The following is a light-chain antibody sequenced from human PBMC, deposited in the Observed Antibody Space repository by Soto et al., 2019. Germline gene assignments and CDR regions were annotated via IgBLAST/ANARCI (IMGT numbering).Light chain of an antibody. CDR1: SIGSYS. CDR2: DDS. CDR3: QLWDSSTDHPA. Sequence: SYELTQPPSVSLAPGQTARITCGGNSIGSYSVHWYQQKPGQAPVLVVYDDSDRPSGIPERFSGSNSGNTATLTISRVEAGDEADYYCQLWDSSTDHPAFGGGTKLTVL. J-gene: IGLJ2*01. V-gene: IGLV3-21*02.